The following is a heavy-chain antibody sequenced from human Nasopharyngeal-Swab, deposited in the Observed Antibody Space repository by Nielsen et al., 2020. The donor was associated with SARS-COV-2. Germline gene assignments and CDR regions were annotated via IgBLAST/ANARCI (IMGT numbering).Heavy chain of an antibody. Sequence: WVRQAPGQRLEWMGWINTGNGNTKYSQRFQARVTITRDTSANTAYMELSSLRPEDTAVYYCARRLLSSTYYYYYALDVWGQGTTVTVSS. J-gene: IGHJ6*02. V-gene: IGHV1-3*04. D-gene: IGHD2/OR15-2a*01. CDR3: ARRLLSSTYYYYYALDV. CDR2: INTGNGNT.